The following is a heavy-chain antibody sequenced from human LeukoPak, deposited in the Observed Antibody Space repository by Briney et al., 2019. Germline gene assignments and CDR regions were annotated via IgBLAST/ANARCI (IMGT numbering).Heavy chain of an antibody. Sequence: GGSLRLSCAASGFTFSTYWMHWVRQAPGKGLVWVSRINTNGGTTSYADSVKGRFTISRDNAKNTLYLQMSSLRAEDTAVYYCAGDAGTMIHDWGQGTLVTVSS. J-gene: IGHJ4*02. D-gene: IGHD3-22*01. CDR2: INTNGGTT. CDR3: AGDAGTMIHD. V-gene: IGHV3-74*01. CDR1: GFTFSTYW.